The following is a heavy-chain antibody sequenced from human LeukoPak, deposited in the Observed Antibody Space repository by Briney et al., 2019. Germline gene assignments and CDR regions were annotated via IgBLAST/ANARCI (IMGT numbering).Heavy chain of an antibody. Sequence: SGTLFLTCTVSGYSITSYYWSWLRQPPGKGLEWIGQIYYSGSTNYSPSRKSRVTMSIDTSMNQFSLTLISVTAADTAVYYCARFGAAAGTDYWGQGTLVTVSS. V-gene: IGHV4-59*01. CDR3: ARFGAAAGTDY. CDR1: GYSITSYY. D-gene: IGHD6-13*01. CDR2: IYYSGST. J-gene: IGHJ4*02.